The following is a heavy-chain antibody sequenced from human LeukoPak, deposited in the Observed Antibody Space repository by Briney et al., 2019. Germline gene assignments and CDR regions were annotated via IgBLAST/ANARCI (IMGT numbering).Heavy chain of an antibody. V-gene: IGHV5-10-1*01. J-gene: IGHJ6*02. CDR3: ARHPDCTRTSCYVDYYGMDV. CDR1: GYSFTSYW. Sequence: GESLRISCKGSGYSFTSYWISWVRQMPGKGLEWMGRIDPSDSYTNYSPSFQGHVTISVDKSISTAYLQWSSLKASDTAMYYCARHPDCTRTSCYVDYYGMDVWGQGTTVTVSS. D-gene: IGHD2-2*01. CDR2: IDPSDSYT.